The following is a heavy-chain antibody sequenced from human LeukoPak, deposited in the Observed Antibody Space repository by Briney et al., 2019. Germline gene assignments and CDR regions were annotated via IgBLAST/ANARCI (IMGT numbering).Heavy chain of an antibody. CDR3: ASSGSSWYVFDY. CDR1: GYTFTSYG. CDR2: ISAYNGNT. V-gene: IGHV1-18*01. Sequence: ASVQVSCKASGYTFTSYGISWVRQAPGQGLEWMGWISAYNGNTNYAQKLQGRVTMTTDTSTSTAYMELRSLRSDDTAVYYCASSGSSWYVFDYWGRGTLVTVSS. D-gene: IGHD6-13*01. J-gene: IGHJ4*02.